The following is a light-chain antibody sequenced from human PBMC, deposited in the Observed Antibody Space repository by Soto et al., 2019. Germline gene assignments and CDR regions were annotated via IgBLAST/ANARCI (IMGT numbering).Light chain of an antibody. CDR2: EGT. Sequence: QSALTQPASVSGSPGQSITISCTGTSSDVGNYNLVSWYQQHPGKAPKLMIYEGTKRPSGVSDRFSGSKSGNTASLTISGLQAEDEADYLCCSYAGSSTWVFGGGTKLTVL. CDR3: CSYAGSSTWV. J-gene: IGLJ3*02. CDR1: SSDVGNYNL. V-gene: IGLV2-23*01.